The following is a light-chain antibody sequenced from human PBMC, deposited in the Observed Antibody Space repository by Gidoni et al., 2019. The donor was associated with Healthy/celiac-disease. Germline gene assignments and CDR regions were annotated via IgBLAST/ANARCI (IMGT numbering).Light chain of an antibody. V-gene: IGKV4-1*01. CDR2: WAS. CDR3: QQSYSTPPT. Sequence: DIVLTQSPHSLAVSLGERATINCKSSQSVLYSSNNKNYLAWYQQKPGQPPKLLIYWASTRESGVPDRFSGSGSGTDFTLTISSLQAEDVAVYYCQQSYSTPPTFGQGTKLEIK. CDR1: QSVLYSSNNKNY. J-gene: IGKJ2*01.